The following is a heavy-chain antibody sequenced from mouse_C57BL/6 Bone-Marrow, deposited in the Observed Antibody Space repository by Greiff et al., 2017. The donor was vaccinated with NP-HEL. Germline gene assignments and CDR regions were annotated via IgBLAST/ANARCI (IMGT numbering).Heavy chain of an antibody. Sequence: VQLQQSGAELVKPGASVKLSCTASGFNIKDYYMHWVKQRTEQGLEWIGRIDPEDGETKYAPNFQGKATITADTSSNTAYLQISSLTSEDTAVYYCARIWTMITTKYFDVWGTGTTVTVSS. D-gene: IGHD2-4*01. CDR2: IDPEDGET. CDR3: ARIWTMITTKYFDV. V-gene: IGHV14-2*01. CDR1: GFNIKDYY. J-gene: IGHJ1*03.